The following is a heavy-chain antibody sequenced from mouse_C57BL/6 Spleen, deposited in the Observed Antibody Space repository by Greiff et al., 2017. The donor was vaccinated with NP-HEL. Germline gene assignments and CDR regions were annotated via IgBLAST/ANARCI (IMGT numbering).Heavy chain of an antibody. V-gene: IGHV1-15*01. CDR3: TRCYGSSYGYFDY. D-gene: IGHD1-1*01. J-gene: IGHJ2*01. CDR1: GYTFTDYE. CDR2: IDPETGGT. Sequence: VQLQQSGAELVRPGASVTLSCKASGYTFTDYEMHWVKQTPVHGLEWIGAIDPETGGTAYNQKFKGKAILTADKSSSTAYMELRSLTSEDSAVYYCTRCYGSSYGYFDYWGQGTTLTVSS.